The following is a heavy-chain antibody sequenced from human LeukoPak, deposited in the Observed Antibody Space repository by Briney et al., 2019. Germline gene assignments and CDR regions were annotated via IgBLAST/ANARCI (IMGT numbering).Heavy chain of an antibody. CDR2: INPNSGGT. J-gene: IGHJ3*02. Sequence: GASVKVSCKASGYTFTGYYMHWVRQAPGQGPEWMGWINPNSGGTNYAQKFQGRVTMTRDTSISTAYMELSRLRSDDTAVYYCARVRGGYDSSGYPHDAFDIWGQGTMVTVSS. CDR1: GYTFTGYY. V-gene: IGHV1-2*02. CDR3: ARVRGGYDSSGYPHDAFDI. D-gene: IGHD3-22*01.